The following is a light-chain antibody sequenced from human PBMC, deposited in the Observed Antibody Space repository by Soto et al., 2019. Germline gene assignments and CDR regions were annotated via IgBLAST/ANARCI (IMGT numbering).Light chain of an antibody. J-gene: IGLJ2*01. V-gene: IGLV2-23*01. CDR3: CSFTISRNTVI. CDR1: SSDVGNYNL. Sequence: QSALTQPASVSGSPGQSITISCTGTSSDVGNYNLVSWYQQYPGKAPKLMIYEGGKRPSGVSNRFSGSKSGNTASLTISGLQAEDEADYYCCSFTISRNTVIFGGGTKLTVL. CDR2: EGG.